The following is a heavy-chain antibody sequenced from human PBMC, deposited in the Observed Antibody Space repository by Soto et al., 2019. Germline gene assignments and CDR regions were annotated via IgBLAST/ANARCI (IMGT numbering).Heavy chain of an antibody. CDR2: ISAYNGNT. J-gene: IGHJ4*02. Sequence: GASVKVSCKASGYTFTSYGISWVRQAPGQGLEWMGWISAYNGNTNYVQKLQGRVTMTTDTSTSTAYMELRSLRSDDTAVYYCARDGAEYYDFWSGYYSFDYWGQGTLVTVSS. CDR3: ARDGAEYYDFWSGYYSFDY. CDR1: GYTFTSYG. D-gene: IGHD3-3*01. V-gene: IGHV1-18*01.